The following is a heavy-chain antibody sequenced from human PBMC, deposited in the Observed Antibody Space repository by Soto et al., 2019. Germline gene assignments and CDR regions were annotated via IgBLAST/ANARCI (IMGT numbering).Heavy chain of an antibody. Sequence: QVQLVQSGAEVKKPGTSVRISCETSGYTFSNYDINWVRQAAGQGLEWMGWMNPKSGYTGSARNFQGRVTMTRDTSMTTAYMELSSLRSEDTAMYYCARVMGSVDFWGQGTLVTVSS. CDR3: ARVMGSVDF. CDR1: GYTFSNYD. CDR2: MNPKSGYT. V-gene: IGHV1-8*01. J-gene: IGHJ4*02. D-gene: IGHD1-26*01.